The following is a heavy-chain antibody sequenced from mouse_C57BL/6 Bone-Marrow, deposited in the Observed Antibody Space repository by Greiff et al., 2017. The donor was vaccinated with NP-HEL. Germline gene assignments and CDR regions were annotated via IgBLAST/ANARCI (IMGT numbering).Heavy chain of an antibody. V-gene: IGHV1-81*01. CDR2: IYPRSGNT. CDR1: GYTFTSYG. J-gene: IGHJ3*01. Sequence: VQLQESGAELARPGASVKLSCKASGYTFTSYGISWVKQRTGQGLEWIGEIYPRSGNTYYNEKFKGKATLTADKSSSTAYMELRSLTSEDSAVYFGARDYYGYDEGFFYWGQGTLVTVSA. D-gene: IGHD2-2*01. CDR3: ARDYYGYDEGFFY.